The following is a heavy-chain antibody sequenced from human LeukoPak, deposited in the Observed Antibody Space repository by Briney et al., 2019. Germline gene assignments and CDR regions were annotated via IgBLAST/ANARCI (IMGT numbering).Heavy chain of an antibody. D-gene: IGHD5-18*01. J-gene: IGHJ6*02. Sequence: ASVKVSCKASGGTFSSYAISWVRQAPGQGLEWMGRIIPILGTANYAQKFQGRVTITADKSTSTAYMELSSLRSEDTAVYYCARARIQLPTTPTVPYYSYGMDVWGQGTTVTVSS. V-gene: IGHV1-69*04. CDR1: GGTFSSYA. CDR3: ARARIQLPTTPTVPYYSYGMDV. CDR2: IIPILGTA.